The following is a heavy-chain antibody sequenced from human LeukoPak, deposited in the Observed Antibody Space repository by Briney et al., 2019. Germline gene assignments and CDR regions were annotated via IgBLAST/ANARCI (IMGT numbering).Heavy chain of an antibody. Sequence: GGSLRLSCAASGFTFSSYGMHWVRQAPGKGLEWVAVISYDASNKYYADSVKGRFTISRDNSKNTLYLQMNSLRAEDTAVYYCAKPWEAIFDDPEAGPLYGMDVWGQGTTVTVSS. V-gene: IGHV3-30*18. D-gene: IGHD3-9*01. CDR3: AKPWEAIFDDPEAGPLYGMDV. J-gene: IGHJ6*02. CDR1: GFTFSSYG. CDR2: ISYDASNK.